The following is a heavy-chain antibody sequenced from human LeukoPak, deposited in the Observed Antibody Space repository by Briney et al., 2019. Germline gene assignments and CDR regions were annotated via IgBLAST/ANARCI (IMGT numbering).Heavy chain of an antibody. Sequence: SETLSLTCTVSGYSISSGYYWGWIRQPPGKGLEWIGSIYHSGSTYYNPSLKSRVTISIDKSKNQFSLELNSVTAADTAVYYCTRNGYYSLDSWGQGTLVTVSS. CDR3: TRNGYYSLDS. J-gene: IGHJ4*02. V-gene: IGHV4-38-2*02. D-gene: IGHD3-22*01. CDR1: GYSISSGYY. CDR2: IYHSGST.